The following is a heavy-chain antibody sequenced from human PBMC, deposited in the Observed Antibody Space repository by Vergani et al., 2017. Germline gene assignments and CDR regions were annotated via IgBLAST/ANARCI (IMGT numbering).Heavy chain of an antibody. CDR2: IRSKAYGGTT. CDR1: GFTFGDYA. Sequence: EVQLVESGGGLVQPGRSLRLSCTASGFTFGDYAMSWVRQAPGKGLEWVGFIRSKAYGGTTEYAASVKGRFTISRDDSKSIAYLQMNSLKTEDTAVYYCAKTPKTLHEWGQGTLVTVSS. J-gene: IGHJ4*02. V-gene: IGHV3-49*04. D-gene: IGHD3-16*01. CDR3: AKTPKTLHE.